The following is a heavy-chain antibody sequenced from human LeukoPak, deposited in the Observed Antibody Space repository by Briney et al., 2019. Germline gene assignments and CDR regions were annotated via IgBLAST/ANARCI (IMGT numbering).Heavy chain of an antibody. CDR1: GYSFTTYW. D-gene: IGHD2-15*01. V-gene: IGHV5-51*01. CDR3: ARRDCGSSACHEDH. J-gene: IGHJ4*02. Sequence: GESLKISCKGSGYSFTTYWIGWVRQMPGKGLEWMGIIYPGDFDTRYSPSFQGQVTISADKSISTAYLQWSSLKASDTAMYYCARRDCGSSACHEDHRGQGTLVTVSS. CDR2: IYPGDFDT.